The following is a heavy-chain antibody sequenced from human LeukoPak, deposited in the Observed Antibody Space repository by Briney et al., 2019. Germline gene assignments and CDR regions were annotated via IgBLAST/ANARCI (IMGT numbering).Heavy chain of an antibody. CDR1: GFTFSSYS. CDR3: AREDIVVVPAAKRVSDY. CDR2: ISSSSSHI. J-gene: IGHJ4*02. V-gene: IGHV3-21*01. D-gene: IGHD2-2*01. Sequence: AGGSLRLSCAASGFTFSSYSMNWVRQAPGKGLEWVSSISSSSSHIYYADSVKGRFTISRDNAKNSLYLQMNSLRAEDTAVYYCAREDIVVVPAAKRVSDYWGQGTLVTVSS.